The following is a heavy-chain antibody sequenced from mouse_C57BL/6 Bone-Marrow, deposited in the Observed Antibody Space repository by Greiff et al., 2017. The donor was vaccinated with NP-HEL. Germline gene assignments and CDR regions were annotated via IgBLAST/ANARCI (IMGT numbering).Heavy chain of an antibody. Sequence: VHLVESGAELVRPGASVTLSCKASGYTFTDYEMHWVKQTPVHGLEWIGAIDPETGGTAYNQKFKGKAILTADKSSSTAYMELRSLTSEDSAVYYCTRKDYYGSPFAYWGQGTLVTVSA. CDR1: GYTFTDYE. CDR3: TRKDYYGSPFAY. J-gene: IGHJ3*01. V-gene: IGHV1-15*01. D-gene: IGHD1-1*01. CDR2: IDPETGGT.